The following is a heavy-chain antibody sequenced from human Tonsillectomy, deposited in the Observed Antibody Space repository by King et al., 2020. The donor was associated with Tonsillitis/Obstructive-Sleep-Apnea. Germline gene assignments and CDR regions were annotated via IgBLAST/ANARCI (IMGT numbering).Heavy chain of an antibody. J-gene: IGHJ4*02. CDR1: GFSLSTSGVG. Sequence: ITLKESGPTLVTPTQTLTLTCTFSGFSLSTSGVGVGWIRQPPGKALEWLALIYWDDDKRYSPSLKSRLTITKYTAKNQVVRTMTNMDPGDTATYYCANLALSSSWYENYFDYWGQGTLVTVSS. D-gene: IGHD6-13*01. CDR3: ANLALSSSWYENYFDY. CDR2: IYWDDDK. V-gene: IGHV2-5*02.